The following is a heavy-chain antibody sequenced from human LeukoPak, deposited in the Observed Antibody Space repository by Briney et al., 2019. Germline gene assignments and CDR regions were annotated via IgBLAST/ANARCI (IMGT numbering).Heavy chain of an antibody. CDR1: GYSISSGYY. V-gene: IGHV4-38-2*02. D-gene: IGHD3-22*01. CDR3: ARDDVSSGYYSY. J-gene: IGHJ4*02. CDR2: IYHSGST. Sequence: SETLSLTCTVSGYSISSGYYWGWIRQPPGKGLEWIGSIYHSGSTYYNPSLKSRVTISVDTSKNQFSLKLSSVTAADAALYFCARDDVSSGYYSYWGQGTLVTVSS.